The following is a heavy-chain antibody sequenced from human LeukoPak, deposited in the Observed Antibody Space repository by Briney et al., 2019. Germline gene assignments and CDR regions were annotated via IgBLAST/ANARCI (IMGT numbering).Heavy chain of an antibody. CDR3: ARNLGQTWGTVTTDLWYFDH. CDR2: ISYSGNA. D-gene: IGHD4-11*01. V-gene: IGHV4-39*01. J-gene: IGHJ4*02. CDR1: GASIITTNYY. Sequence: PSETLSLTCTVSGASIITTNYYWGWIRQPPGKGLEWIGSISYSGNAYYNPSLRSRLSISMDASKNQFSLKVRSVTAADTAVYYCARNLGQTWGTVTTDLWYFDHWGQGPWSPSPQ.